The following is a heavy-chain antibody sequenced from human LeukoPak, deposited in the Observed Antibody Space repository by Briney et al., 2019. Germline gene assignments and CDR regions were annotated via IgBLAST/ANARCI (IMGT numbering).Heavy chain of an antibody. J-gene: IGHJ4*02. Sequence: SETVSLTCTVSGASISSYYWSWIRQPAGKGLEWIGRIYASGSTNYNPSLKSRVTMSVDTSKNQFSLKLTSVTAADTAVYFCGGYGSGTYYPFFWGQGTLVTVSS. CDR2: IYASGST. CDR3: GGYGSGTYYPFF. CDR1: GASISSYY. V-gene: IGHV4-4*07. D-gene: IGHD3-10*01.